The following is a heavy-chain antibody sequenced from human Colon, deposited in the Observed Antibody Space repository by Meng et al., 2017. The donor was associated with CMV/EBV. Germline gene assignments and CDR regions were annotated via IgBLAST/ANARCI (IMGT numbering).Heavy chain of an antibody. V-gene: IGHV1-2*02. CDR2: IYPQDGGT. J-gene: IGHJ4*02. D-gene: IGHD6-13*01. Sequence: QVELVQSGTEVKKPGASVKVSCKTSRYTFTANHLHWVRQAPGQGLEWMGWIYPQDGGTYFAQKFQDRVTLTRDTSITTAYMELSGLTSDGTVIYYCVRESWYFDFWGEGTLVTVSS. CDR3: VRESWYFDF. CDR1: RYTFTANH.